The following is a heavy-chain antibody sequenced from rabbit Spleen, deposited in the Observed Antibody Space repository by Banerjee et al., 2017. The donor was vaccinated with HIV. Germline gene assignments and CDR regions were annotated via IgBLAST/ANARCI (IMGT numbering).Heavy chain of an antibody. J-gene: IGHJ4*01. CDR3: ARDLASVVGWNFNL. CDR2: INTYTGKP. V-gene: IGHV1S45*01. D-gene: IGHD3-1*01. CDR1: GFSFSDRDV. Sequence: QERLVESGGGLVQPEGSLTLTCKASGFSFSDRDVMCWVRQAPGKGLQWIACINTYTGKPVYATWAKGRFTISRTSSTTVTLQMTSLTAADTVTYFCARDLASVVGWNFNLWGPGTLVTVS.